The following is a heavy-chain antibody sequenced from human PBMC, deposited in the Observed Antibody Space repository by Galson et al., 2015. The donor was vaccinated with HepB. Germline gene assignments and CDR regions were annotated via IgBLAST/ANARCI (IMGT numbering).Heavy chain of an antibody. CDR3: ARDGPGGAAAGSRFGMDV. Sequence: SVKVSCKASGGTFSSYAISWVRKAPGQGLEWMGGIIPIFSTANYAQKFQGRVTITADESMSTAYMELSSLRSEDTAVYYCARDGPGGAAAGSRFGMDVWGQGTTVTVSS. CDR1: GGTFSSYA. J-gene: IGHJ6*02. CDR2: IIPIFSTA. V-gene: IGHV1-69*13. D-gene: IGHD6-13*01.